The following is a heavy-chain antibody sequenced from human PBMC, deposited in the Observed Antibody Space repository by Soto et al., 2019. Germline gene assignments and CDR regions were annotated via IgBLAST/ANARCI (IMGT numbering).Heavy chain of an antibody. Sequence: QVHLEQSGIEVKKPGASVKVTCKASGYTFHNFGISWVRQAPGQGLEWMGWSSTYNDNTNYAQNFKGRVTITTDTSTSTAYLELRSLRTDATAVYYCARLRYIGYHIPFYYGMDVLGQGTTVSVSS. CDR1: GYTFHNFG. J-gene: IGHJ6*02. D-gene: IGHD2-2*03. CDR3: ARLRYIGYHIPFYYGMDV. V-gene: IGHV1-18*01. CDR2: SSTYNDNT.